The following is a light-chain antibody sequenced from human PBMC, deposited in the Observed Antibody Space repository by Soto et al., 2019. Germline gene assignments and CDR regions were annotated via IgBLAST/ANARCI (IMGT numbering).Light chain of an antibody. CDR2: GAS. Sequence: EIVMTQSPATLSVSPGERATLTCRASQSVYSNLAWYQQKPGQAPRLLIYGASTRATGIPARFSGSGSGTEFTLIISSLQSEDFAVYYCQQYNKWPLAFGQGTKVEVK. V-gene: IGKV3-15*01. J-gene: IGKJ1*01. CDR1: QSVYSN. CDR3: QQYNKWPLA.